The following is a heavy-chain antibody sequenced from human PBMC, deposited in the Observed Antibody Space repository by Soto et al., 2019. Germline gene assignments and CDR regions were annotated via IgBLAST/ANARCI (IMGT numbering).Heavy chain of an antibody. CDR3: ARDPPATRHGMDV. CDR1: GFTFSSYG. J-gene: IGHJ6*02. CDR2: ISDTGSSH. Sequence: PGGSLRLSCVGSGFTFSSYGMHWVRQAPGKGLECVAVISDTGSSHYYAASVEGRFTISRDNSKNTLYLQMKSLRAEDTAVYYCARDPPATRHGMDVWGQGTTVTVSS. V-gene: IGHV3-30*03.